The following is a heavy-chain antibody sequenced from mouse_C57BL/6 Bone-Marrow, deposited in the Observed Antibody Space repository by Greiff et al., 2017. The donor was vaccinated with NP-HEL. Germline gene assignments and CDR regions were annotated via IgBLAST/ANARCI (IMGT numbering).Heavy chain of an antibody. J-gene: IGHJ2*01. CDR1: GFTFSSYG. CDR2: ISSGGSYT. V-gene: IGHV5-6*01. Sequence: EVHLVESGGDLVKPGGSLKLSCAASGFTFSSYGMSWVRQTPDKRLEWVATISSGGSYTYYPDSVKGRFTISRDNAKNTLYLQMSSLKSEDTAMYYCARQGNLNFDYWGQGTTLTVSS. CDR3: ARQGNLNFDY.